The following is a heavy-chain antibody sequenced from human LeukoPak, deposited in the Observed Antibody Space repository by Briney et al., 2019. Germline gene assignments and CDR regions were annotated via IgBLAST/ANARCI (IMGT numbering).Heavy chain of an antibody. D-gene: IGHD1-26*01. Sequence: PSETLSLTCAVYGGSFSGYYWSWIRQPPGEGLEWIGEINHSGSTNYNPSLKSRVTISVDTSKNQFSLKLSSVTAADTAVYYCASMWELLDPFDYWGQGTLVTVSS. CDR3: ASMWELLDPFDY. J-gene: IGHJ4*02. V-gene: IGHV4-34*01. CDR1: GGSFSGYY. CDR2: INHSGST.